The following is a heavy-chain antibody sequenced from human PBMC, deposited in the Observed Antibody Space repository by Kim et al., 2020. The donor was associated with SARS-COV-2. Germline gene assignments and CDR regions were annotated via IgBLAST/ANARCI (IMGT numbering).Heavy chain of an antibody. V-gene: IGHV4-59*01. CDR3: ATKRADSSGFIES. J-gene: IGHJ4*02. Sequence: NHHPALKSRVTLSLDTSNRQFSLKLNSVIAADTAVYYCATKRADSSGFIESWGQGTLVTVSS. D-gene: IGHD3-22*01.